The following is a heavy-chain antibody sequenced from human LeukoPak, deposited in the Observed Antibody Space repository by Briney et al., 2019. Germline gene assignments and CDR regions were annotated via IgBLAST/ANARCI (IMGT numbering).Heavy chain of an antibody. CDR3: SYGPKAFDY. CDR1: GYTFTGYY. D-gene: IGHD5-18*01. J-gene: IGHJ4*02. Sequence: ASVKVSCKTSGYTFTGYYIHWVRQAPGQRLEWMGWINAGNGNTKYSQEFQGRVTITRDTSASTAYMELSSLRSEDMAVYYCSYGPKAFDYWGQGTLVTVSS. V-gene: IGHV1-3*03. CDR2: INAGNGNT.